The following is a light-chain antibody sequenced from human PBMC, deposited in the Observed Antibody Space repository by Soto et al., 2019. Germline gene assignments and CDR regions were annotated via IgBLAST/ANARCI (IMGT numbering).Light chain of an antibody. CDR2: SNN. J-gene: IGLJ1*01. CDR1: SSNIGSNT. V-gene: IGLV1-44*01. Sequence: QSVLTQPPSASGTPGQRVTISCSGSSSNIGSNTVNWYQQLPGTAPKLLIYSNNQRPSGVPDRFSGSKSGTSASLAISGLQSEDGTDYYCAAWDDSLNGLYVCGTGTKLTVL. CDR3: AAWDDSLNGLYV.